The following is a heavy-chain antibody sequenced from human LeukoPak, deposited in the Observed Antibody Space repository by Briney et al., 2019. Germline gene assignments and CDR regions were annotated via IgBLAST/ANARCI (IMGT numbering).Heavy chain of an antibody. CDR2: IYYSGST. D-gene: IGHD6-19*01. Sequence: PSETLSLTCTVSGXSISISNYYWGSIRQPPGKGLEWVGNIYYSGSTTYNPSLKSRVSIYTHPSKNHLSLKPRSVTATDTAVYFCARLVAVAGVFDYWGQGTLVTVPS. CDR3: ARLVAVAGVFDY. CDR1: GXSISISNYY. V-gene: IGHV4-39*02. J-gene: IGHJ4*02.